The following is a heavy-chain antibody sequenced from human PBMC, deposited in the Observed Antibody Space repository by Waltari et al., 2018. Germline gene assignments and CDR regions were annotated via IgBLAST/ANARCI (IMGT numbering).Heavy chain of an antibody. CDR3: AKGRWYFDF. J-gene: IGHJ4*02. Sequence: EVQLLESGGGLVQPGGSLRLSCASSGLPFSTYAMSWVRQAPGRGLEWVSGRSGSGGNTYYADSVKGRFTISRDNSRNTLFLQMNRLRAEDTAVYYCAKGRWYFDFWGRGTLVTVPS. V-gene: IGHV3-23*01. CDR2: RSGSGGNT. CDR1: GLPFSTYA.